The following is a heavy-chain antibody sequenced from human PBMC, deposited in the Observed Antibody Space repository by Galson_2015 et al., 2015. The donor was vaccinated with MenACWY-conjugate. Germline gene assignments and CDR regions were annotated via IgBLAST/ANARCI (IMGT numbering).Heavy chain of an antibody. V-gene: IGHV3-53*01. Sequence: SLRLSCAASGFTVSTNCMSWVRQAPGKGLEWVSIICSGTRTFYADSVKGRFTISGDNSQNTVYLQMNSLRAEDTVMYYCARSGVGFGERWLDPWGQGTLVTVSS. CDR2: ICSGTRT. CDR1: GFTVSTNC. CDR3: ARSGVGFGERWLDP. D-gene: IGHD3-16*01. J-gene: IGHJ5*02.